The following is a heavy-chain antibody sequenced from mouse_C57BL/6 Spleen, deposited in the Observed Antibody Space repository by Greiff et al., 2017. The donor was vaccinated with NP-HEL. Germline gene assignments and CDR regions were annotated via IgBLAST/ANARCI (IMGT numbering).Heavy chain of an antibody. J-gene: IGHJ3*01. D-gene: IGHD4-1*01. CDR2: IDPSDSYT. Sequence: QVQLQQPGAELVRPGTSVKLSCKASGYTFTSYWMHWVKQRPGQGLEWIGVIDPSDSYTNYNQKFKGKATLTVDTSSSTAYMQLSSLTSEDSAVYYCAREGNWAGFAYWGQGTLVTVSA. CDR1: GYTFTSYW. CDR3: AREGNWAGFAY. V-gene: IGHV1-59*01.